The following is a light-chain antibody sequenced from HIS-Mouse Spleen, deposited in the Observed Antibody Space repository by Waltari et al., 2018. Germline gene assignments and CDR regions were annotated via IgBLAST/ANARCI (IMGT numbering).Light chain of an antibody. CDR1: QSFSSN. CDR2: GAS. V-gene: IGKV3-15*01. J-gene: IGKJ1*01. CDR3: QQYNNWPWT. Sequence: EIVMTQSPATLSVSPGERATLSCRASQSFSSNLAWYPPKPGKAPRILIYGASTRATGIPARFSGSGSGTEFTLTISSMQSEDFAVYYCQQYNNWPWTFGQGTKVEIK.